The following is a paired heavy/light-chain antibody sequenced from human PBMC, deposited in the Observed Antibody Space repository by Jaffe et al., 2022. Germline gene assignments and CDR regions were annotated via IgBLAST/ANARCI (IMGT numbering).Light chain of an antibody. CDR2: YAS. Sequence: EIVLTQSPDFQSVTPKEKVTITCRASQSIGSSLHWYQQKPDQSPKLLIQYASQSFSGVPSRFSGSGSGTDFTLTIDSLEVEDVATYYCHQQNNLPYTFGQGTKLEIK. CDR1: QSIGSS. J-gene: IGKJ2*01. CDR3: HQQNNLPYT. V-gene: IGKV6-21*01.
Heavy chain of an antibody. CDR1: GFIFSDHY. J-gene: IGHJ4*02. V-gene: IGHV3-72*01. CDR3: VRVGLHRDYVKYLDY. CDR2: IRNRANSYTT. Sequence: EVHLVESGGGLVQPGGSLRLSCAASGFIFSDHYMDWVRQAPGKGLEWVGRIRNRANSYTTEYAASVNGRSTISRDDSSNSLFLQMHSLKGEDTAVYYCVRVGLHRDYVKYLDYWGQGALVTVSS. D-gene: IGHD4-17*01.